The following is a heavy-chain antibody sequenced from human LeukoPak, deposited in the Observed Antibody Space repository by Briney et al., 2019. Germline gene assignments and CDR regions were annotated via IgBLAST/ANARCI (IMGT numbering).Heavy chain of an antibody. CDR2: ISWSRGSI. CDR1: GFTFDDYD. D-gene: IGHD6-19*01. J-gene: IGHJ3*02. Sequence: PGGSLRLSCAASGFTFDDYDMHWVRQAPGKGLEWVSGISWSRGSIGYADSVKGQFTISRDNAKNSLYLQMNSLRAEDTALYYCAKAKYSSGQDAFDIWGQGTIVTVSS. V-gene: IGHV3-9*01. CDR3: AKAKYSSGQDAFDI.